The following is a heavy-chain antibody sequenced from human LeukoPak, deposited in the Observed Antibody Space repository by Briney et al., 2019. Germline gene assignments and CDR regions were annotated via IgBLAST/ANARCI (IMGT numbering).Heavy chain of an antibody. Sequence: GGSLRLSCAASGFTFSDYYMSWIRQAPGKGLEWVSYISSSGSTIYYADSVKGRFTISRDNSKNTLYLQMNSLRAEDTAVYYCAKDLKYYYDSSGYYPYYWGQGTLVTVSS. J-gene: IGHJ4*02. V-gene: IGHV3-11*01. CDR2: ISSSGSTI. CDR1: GFTFSDYY. D-gene: IGHD3-22*01. CDR3: AKDLKYYYDSSGYYPYY.